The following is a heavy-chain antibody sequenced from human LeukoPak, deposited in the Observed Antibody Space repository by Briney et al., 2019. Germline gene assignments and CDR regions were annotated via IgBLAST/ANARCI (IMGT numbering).Heavy chain of an antibody. V-gene: IGHV3-53*01. CDR1: GFTVSSNY. CDR2: IYSGGST. J-gene: IGHJ3*02. D-gene: IGHD3-22*01. Sequence: PGGSLRLSCAASGFTVSSNYMSWVRQAPGKGLEWVSVIYSGGSTYYADSVKGRFTISRDNSKNTLYLQMNSLRAEDTAVYYCAREIRYYYDSSGYPRGGAFDIWGQGTMVTVSS. CDR3: AREIRYYYDSSGYPRGGAFDI.